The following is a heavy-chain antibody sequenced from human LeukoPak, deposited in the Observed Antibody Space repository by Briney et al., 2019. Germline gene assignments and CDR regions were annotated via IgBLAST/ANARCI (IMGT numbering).Heavy chain of an antibody. Sequence: GASVKVSCKASGYSFTSYAIHWVRQAPGQRLEWMGWINAGNGNTKYLQKFQGRVTFTRDTSASTAYMELSSLRSEDTAVYYCARDRGVSGSYYPMENWYFDLWGRGTLVTVSS. V-gene: IGHV1-3*01. CDR2: INAGNGNT. CDR1: GYSFTSYA. CDR3: ARDRGVSGSYYPMENWYFDL. D-gene: IGHD1-26*01. J-gene: IGHJ2*01.